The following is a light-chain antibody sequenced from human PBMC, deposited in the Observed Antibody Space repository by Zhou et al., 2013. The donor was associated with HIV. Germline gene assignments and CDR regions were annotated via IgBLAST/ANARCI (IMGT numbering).Light chain of an antibody. Sequence: AIQLTQSPSSLSASVGDRVTITCRASQGISNSVAWYQLKPGKAPNLLIYAASTLESGVPSRFSGTGSGTEFTLTISSLQPDDFATYYCLQYSYYLNTFGQGTKLEIK. V-gene: IGKV1D-13*01. J-gene: IGKJ2*01. CDR2: AAS. CDR3: LQYSYYLNT. CDR1: QGISNS.